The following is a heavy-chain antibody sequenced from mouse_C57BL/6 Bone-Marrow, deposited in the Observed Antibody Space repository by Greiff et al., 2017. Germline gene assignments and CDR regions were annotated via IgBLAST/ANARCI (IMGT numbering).Heavy chain of an antibody. V-gene: IGHV1-66*01. CDR2: IYPGSGNT. D-gene: IGHD3-2*02. CDR3: ARKGQLRLRDYCDY. CDR1: GYSFTSYY. J-gene: IGHJ2*01. Sequence: QVQLQQSGPELVKPGASVKISCKASGYSFTSYYIHWVKQRPGQGLEWIGWIYPGSGNTKYNEKFKGKATLTADTSSSTAYMQLSSLTSEDSAVYYCARKGQLRLRDYCDYWGQGTTLTVSS.